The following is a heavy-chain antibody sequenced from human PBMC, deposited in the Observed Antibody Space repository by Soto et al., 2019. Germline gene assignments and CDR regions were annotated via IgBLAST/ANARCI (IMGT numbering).Heavy chain of an antibody. J-gene: IGHJ5*02. CDR3: ARGPGSLRP. V-gene: IGHV6-1*01. Sequence: PSQTLSLTCAISGDSVSSNSAAWNWIRLSPSRGXEXLXXXYXRXXXYXXXSPSVKSRITINPDTSKNQLSLQLNSVTPDDTAIYYCARGPGSLRPWGQGTLVTVSS. CDR2: XYXRXXXYX. CDR1: GDSVSSNSAA. D-gene: IGHD1-1*01.